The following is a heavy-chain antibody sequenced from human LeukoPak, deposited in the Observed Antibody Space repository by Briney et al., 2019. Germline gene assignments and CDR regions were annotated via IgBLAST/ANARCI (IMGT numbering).Heavy chain of an antibody. J-gene: IGHJ4*02. Sequence: ASVKVSCKASGGTFSSYAISWVRQAPGQGLEWMGWINPNSGGTNYAQKFQGRVTMTRDTSISTAYMELSRLRSDDTAVYYCASTIFGVVIIEPAFDYWGQGTLVTVSS. CDR3: ASTIFGVVIIEPAFDY. CDR1: GGTFSSYA. D-gene: IGHD3-3*01. CDR2: INPNSGGT. V-gene: IGHV1-2*02.